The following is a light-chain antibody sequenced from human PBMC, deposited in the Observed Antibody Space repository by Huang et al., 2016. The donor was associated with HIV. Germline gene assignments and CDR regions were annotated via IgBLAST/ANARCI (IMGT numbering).Light chain of an antibody. J-gene: IGKJ2*01. CDR3: QQYYISPPT. CDR2: WAS. Sequence: DIVMTQSPDSLAVSLGWGAPINCKSRQSVLSRPTNTTYLAWYQQRPGQSPTLLIYWASTRRSGVPDRFSASGSGTHFTLTISSLQAEDVAFYYCQQYYISPPTFGQGTKLEI. V-gene: IGKV4-1*01. CDR1: QSVLSRPTNTTY.